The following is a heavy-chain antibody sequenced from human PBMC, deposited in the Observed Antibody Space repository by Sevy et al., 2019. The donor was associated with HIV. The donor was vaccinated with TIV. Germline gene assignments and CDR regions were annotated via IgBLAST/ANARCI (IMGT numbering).Heavy chain of an antibody. Sequence: SETLSLTCTVSGGSINSDHWNWIRQPPGKGLEWIGYVYYTGGTNYNPSLKNRVTISVDRTKNQFALKLTSVTAADTAVYYCAGRNDFDIWGQGTMVTVSS. V-gene: IGHV4-59*08. CDR1: GGSINSDH. CDR3: AGRNDFDI. CDR2: VYYTGGT. J-gene: IGHJ3*02.